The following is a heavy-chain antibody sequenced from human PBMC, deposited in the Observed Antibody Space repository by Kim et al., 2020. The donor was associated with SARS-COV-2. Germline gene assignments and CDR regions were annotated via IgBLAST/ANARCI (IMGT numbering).Heavy chain of an antibody. CDR3: AAGIAAAGDFDY. Sequence: SVKVSCKASGFTFTSSAVQWVRQARGQRLEWIGWIVVGSGNTNYAQKFQERVTITRDMSTSTAYMELSSLRSEDTAVYYCAAGIAAAGDFDYWGQGTLVTVSS. CDR2: IVVGSGNT. D-gene: IGHD6-13*01. V-gene: IGHV1-58*01. CDR1: GFTFTSSA. J-gene: IGHJ4*02.